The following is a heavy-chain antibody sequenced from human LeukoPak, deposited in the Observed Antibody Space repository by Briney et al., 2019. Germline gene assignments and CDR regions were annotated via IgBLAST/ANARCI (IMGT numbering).Heavy chain of an antibody. J-gene: IGHJ4*02. D-gene: IGHD6-19*01. CDR1: GGSISSSSYY. Sequence: PSETLSLTCTVSGGSISSSSYYWGWIRQPPGKGLEWIGSIYYSGSTYYNPSLKSRVTISVDTSNNQFSLKLSSVTAADTAVYYCARLKPGIAVAGRFFDYWGQGTLVTVSS. CDR3: ARLKPGIAVAGRFFDY. CDR2: IYYSGST. V-gene: IGHV4-39*01.